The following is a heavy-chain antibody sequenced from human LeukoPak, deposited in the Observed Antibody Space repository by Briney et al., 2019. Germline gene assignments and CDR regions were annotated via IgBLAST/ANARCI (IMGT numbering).Heavy chain of an antibody. CDR1: GFTFSSYE. Sequence: GGSLRLSCAASGFTFSSYEMSWVRQAPGKGLEWVSYISSSGSTIYYADSVKGRFTISRDNAKNSLYLQMNSLRAEDTAVYYCARIHSSSWQNFDYWGQGTLVTVSS. CDR2: ISSSGSTI. CDR3: ARIHSSSWQNFDY. V-gene: IGHV3-48*03. D-gene: IGHD6-13*01. J-gene: IGHJ4*02.